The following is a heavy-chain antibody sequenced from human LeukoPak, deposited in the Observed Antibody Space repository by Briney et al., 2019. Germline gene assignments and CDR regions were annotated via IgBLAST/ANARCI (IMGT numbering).Heavy chain of an antibody. V-gene: IGHV4-31*03. CDR1: GGSISSGGYY. D-gene: IGHD3-22*01. CDR2: IYYSGST. J-gene: IGHJ4*02. Sequence: PSETLSLTCTVSGGSISSGGYYWSWIRQHPGKGLEWIGYIYYSGSTYYNPSLKSRVTISVDTSKNQFSLKLSSVTAADTAVYYCARELVVIASFDYWGQGTLVTASS. CDR3: ARELVVIASFDY.